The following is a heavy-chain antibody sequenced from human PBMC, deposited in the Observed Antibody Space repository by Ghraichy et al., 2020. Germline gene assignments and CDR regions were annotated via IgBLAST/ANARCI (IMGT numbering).Heavy chain of an antibody. CDR1: GYSISDGYW. V-gene: IGHV4-38-2*02. Sequence: SETLSLTCTVSGYSISDGYWWGWIRQPPGKGLEWIGTMAPSGTASYNPSVRDRVTISLDTSRNQFSLKVNSLTAADTAMYYCTREREYYGEYDSGQGTLVIVSS. D-gene: IGHD3-16*01. CDR3: TREREYYGEYD. CDR2: MAPSGTA. J-gene: IGHJ4*02.